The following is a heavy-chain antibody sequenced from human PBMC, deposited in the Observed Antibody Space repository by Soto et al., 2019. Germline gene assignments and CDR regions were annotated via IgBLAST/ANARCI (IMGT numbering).Heavy chain of an antibody. CDR1: GGSFSDYY. Sequence: SETLSLTCAVYGGSFSDYYWTWIRQPPGKGLEWIGEINHSGSTNYNPSLKSRVTISVDTSKNQFSLKLSSVTAADTAVYYCARSGGDSSSWYGAVYYYYYGMDVWGQGTTVTVSS. CDR2: INHSGST. D-gene: IGHD6-13*01. J-gene: IGHJ6*02. CDR3: ARSGGDSSSWYGAVYYYYYGMDV. V-gene: IGHV4-34*01.